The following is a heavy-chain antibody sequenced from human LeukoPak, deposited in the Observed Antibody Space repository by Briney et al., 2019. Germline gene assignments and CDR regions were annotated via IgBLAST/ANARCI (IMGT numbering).Heavy chain of an antibody. J-gene: IGHJ5*02. CDR2: IGVGGDR. Sequence: PGGSLSLSCAASGFTLINYEMHWVRQPTGKGLEWVSSIGVGGDRYYPDSVKGRFTISRGNAQNSLYLQINSLRAGDTGVYYCTRGTRTGENWFDAWGQGTLVTVSS. CDR1: GFTLINYE. CDR3: TRGTRTGENWFDA. D-gene: IGHD7-27*01. V-gene: IGHV3-13*04.